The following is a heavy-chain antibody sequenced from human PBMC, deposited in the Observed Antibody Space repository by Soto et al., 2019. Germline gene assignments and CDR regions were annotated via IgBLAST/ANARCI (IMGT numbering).Heavy chain of an antibody. CDR1: SASLGDHY. CDR3: ARGKPSGYSCDPRNFLYYGLHV. V-gene: IGHV4-34*01. CDR2: VHPSGST. J-gene: IGHJ6*02. Sequence: PSETLSLTCAVFSASLGDHYWAWIRQSPDKGLEWIGEVHPSGSTDYNPSLKSRLTLSLDTSKTQFSLKVASVTPADTAGYFCARGKPSGYSCDPRNFLYYGLHVWGPGTTVTVSS. D-gene: IGHD5-18*01.